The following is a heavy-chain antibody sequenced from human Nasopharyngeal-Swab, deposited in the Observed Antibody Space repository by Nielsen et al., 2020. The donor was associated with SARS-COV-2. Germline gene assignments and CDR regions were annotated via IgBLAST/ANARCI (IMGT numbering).Heavy chain of an antibody. CDR3: AREAGDSGLDY. Sequence: SETLSLTCTVSGGSISSYSWSWIRQPPGKGLEWIGYIYYSGSTNYNPSLKSRVTISVDTSKNQFSLKLSSVTAADTAVYYCAREAGDSGLDYWGQGTLVTVSS. D-gene: IGHD4-17*01. J-gene: IGHJ4*02. V-gene: IGHV4-59*01. CDR2: IYYSGST. CDR1: GGSISSYS.